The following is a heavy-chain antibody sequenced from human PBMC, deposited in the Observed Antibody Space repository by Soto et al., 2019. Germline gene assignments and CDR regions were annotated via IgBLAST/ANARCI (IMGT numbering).Heavy chain of an antibody. V-gene: IGHV3-49*04. Sequence: LRLSCTASGFTFGDYAMSWVRQAPGKGLEWVGFIRSKAYGGTTEYAASVKGRFTISRDDSKSIAYLQMNSLKTEDTAVYYCTRHGDYDYYYGMDVWGQGTTVTVSS. CDR1: GFTFGDYA. CDR2: IRSKAYGGTT. CDR3: TRHGDYDYYYGMDV. J-gene: IGHJ6*02. D-gene: IGHD4-17*01.